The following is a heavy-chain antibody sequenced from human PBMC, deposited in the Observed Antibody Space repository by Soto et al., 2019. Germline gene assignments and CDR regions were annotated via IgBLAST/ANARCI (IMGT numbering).Heavy chain of an antibody. CDR3: ARGNSNKLLLGYYYGMDV. V-gene: IGHV1-69*01. Sequence: QVQLVQSGAEVKKPGSSVKVSCKASGGTFSSYAISWVRQAPGQWLEWMGGIIPIFGTASYAQKFQGRVTITPDESTNTAYMELSSLRAEDTAVYSCARGNSNKLLLGYYYGMDVWGQGTTVTVSS. CDR2: IIPIFGTA. D-gene: IGHD3-22*01. CDR1: GGTFSSYA. J-gene: IGHJ6*02.